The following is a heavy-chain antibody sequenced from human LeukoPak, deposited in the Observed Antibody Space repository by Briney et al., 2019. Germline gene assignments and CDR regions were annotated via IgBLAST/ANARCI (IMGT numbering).Heavy chain of an antibody. V-gene: IGHV3-30*04. CDR1: GFTFSSYA. D-gene: IGHD6-13*01. CDR3: ARDHSSSWYSWFDP. Sequence: GGSLRLSCAASGFTFSSYAMHWVRQPPGKGLDWVSVISYDGSKTYYADPVKGRFTISRDNSKNTLFLQINSLRAEDTAVYYCARDHSSSWYSWFDPWGQGALVTVSS. J-gene: IGHJ5*02. CDR2: ISYDGSKT.